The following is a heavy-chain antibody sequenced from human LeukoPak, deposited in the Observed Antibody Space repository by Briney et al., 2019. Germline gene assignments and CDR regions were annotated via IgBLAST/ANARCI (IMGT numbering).Heavy chain of an antibody. D-gene: IGHD5-18*01. J-gene: IGHJ6*04. CDR3: TRGPPSRGFTYGPPRDGIDV. CDR2: LSLSGST. Sequence: SETLSLTCAVYGGSFSDYYWSWLRQPPGKGLEWIGELSLSGSTNYNPSLKSRVTISADTSKNQLSLKVNSVIAADTAVYYCTRGPPSRGFTYGPPRDGIDVWAKGTTVIVSS. CDR1: GGSFSDYY. V-gene: IGHV4-34*01.